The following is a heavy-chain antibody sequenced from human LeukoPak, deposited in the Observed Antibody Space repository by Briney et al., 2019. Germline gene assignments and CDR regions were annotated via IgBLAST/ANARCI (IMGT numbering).Heavy chain of an antibody. Sequence: GGSLRLSCAASGFTFSSYAMSWVRQAPGKGLEWVSAISGSGGSTYYADSVKGRFTISRDNSKNTLYLQTNSLRAEDTAVYYCARANYYDSSGIDYWGQGTLVTVSS. J-gene: IGHJ4*02. CDR1: GFTFSSYA. CDR3: ARANYYDSSGIDY. D-gene: IGHD3-22*01. CDR2: ISGSGGST. V-gene: IGHV3-23*01.